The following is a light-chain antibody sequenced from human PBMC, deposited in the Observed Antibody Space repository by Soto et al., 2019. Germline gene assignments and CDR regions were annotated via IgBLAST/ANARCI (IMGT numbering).Light chain of an antibody. CDR3: QQLNSYLRT. J-gene: IGKJ5*01. CDR2: AVS. V-gene: IGKV1-9*01. CDR1: QGISSS. Sequence: DIQLTQSPSFLSASVGDRVTITCRASQGISSSLAWYQQKPGKAPRLLIFAVSTLQSGVPSRFRGSGSGTEFTLTISSLQPEDFATYYCQQLNSYLRTFGQGTRLVIQ.